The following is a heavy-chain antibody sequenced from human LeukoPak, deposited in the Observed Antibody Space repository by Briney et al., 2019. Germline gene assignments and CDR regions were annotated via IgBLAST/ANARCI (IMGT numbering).Heavy chain of an antibody. CDR3: ARVVHPYDYESSGLTYDAFDI. D-gene: IGHD3-22*01. CDR2: INTNTGNP. CDR1: GYSFTTYA. V-gene: IGHV7-4-1*02. J-gene: IGHJ3*02. Sequence: ASVKVSCKASGYSFTTYAMNWVRQAPGQGLEWMGWINTNTGNPTYAQGFTGRFVFSLDTSVNTAYLQISSLKAEDTAVYYCARVVHPYDYESSGLTYDAFDIWGQGTMVTVSS.